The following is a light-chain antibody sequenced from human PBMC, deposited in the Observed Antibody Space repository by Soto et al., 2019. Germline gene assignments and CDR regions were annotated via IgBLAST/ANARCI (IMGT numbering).Light chain of an antibody. CDR2: GAS. CDR3: QQYFSSPRT. J-gene: IGKJ1*01. CDR1: QSLSYNY. Sequence: EIVLTQSPGTLSLSPGERATLSCTASQSLSYNYLAWYQQKPGQAPRLLIFGASNRATGIPHRFSGSGSGTDFTLTISRLEPDDFAVYYCQQYFSSPRTFGQGTKVEIK. V-gene: IGKV3-20*01.